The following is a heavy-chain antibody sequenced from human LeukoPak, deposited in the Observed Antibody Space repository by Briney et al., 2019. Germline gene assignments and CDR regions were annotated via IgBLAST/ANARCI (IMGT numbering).Heavy chain of an antibody. V-gene: IGHV3-21*06. Sequence: GGSLRLSCGASGFTFSGYSMNWVRQAPGKGLEWVSSISGSGSHIYYADSLKGRFTISRDNAKNSVSLQMNNLRADDTAVYYCAKDPWGSSSFWGQGTLVIVSS. CDR3: AKDPWGSSSF. J-gene: IGHJ4*02. D-gene: IGHD6-6*01. CDR1: GFTFSGYS. CDR2: ISGSGSHI.